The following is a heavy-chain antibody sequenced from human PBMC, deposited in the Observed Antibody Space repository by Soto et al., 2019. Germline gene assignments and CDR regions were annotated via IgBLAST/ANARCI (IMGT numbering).Heavy chain of an antibody. Sequence: GGSLRLSCAASGFTFSSYWMSWVRQAPGKGLEWVANIKQDGSEKYYVDSVKGRLTISRDNAKNSLYLQMNSLRAEDTAVYYCARDGQDFWSGYYTDDAFDIWGQGTMVTVSS. CDR1: GFTFSSYW. CDR3: ARDGQDFWSGYYTDDAFDI. J-gene: IGHJ3*02. CDR2: IKQDGSEK. D-gene: IGHD3-3*01. V-gene: IGHV3-7*01.